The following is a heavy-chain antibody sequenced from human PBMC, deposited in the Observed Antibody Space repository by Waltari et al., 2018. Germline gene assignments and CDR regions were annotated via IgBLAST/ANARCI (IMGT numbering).Heavy chain of an antibody. CDR2: MNQDGNNK. Sequence: EEQLVESGGGLVQPGGSLRLSGAAAGFTFGLFWMIWVRHALGGGREGGATMNQDGNNKDYLDTVRSAITISRDNAKNYLSLQLNNLGAEDTAVYHCARPYCSSTSCYNGAFDLWGQGTMVTVSS. V-gene: IGHV3-7*01. D-gene: IGHD2-2*02. CDR3: ARPYCSSTSCYNGAFDL. J-gene: IGHJ3*01. CDR1: GFTFGLFW.